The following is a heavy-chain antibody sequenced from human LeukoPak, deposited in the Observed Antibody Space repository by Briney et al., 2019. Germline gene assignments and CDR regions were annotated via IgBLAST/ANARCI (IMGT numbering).Heavy chain of an antibody. CDR3: ARATGDGDYGVCHY. D-gene: IGHD4-17*01. CDR1: GFTFSSYG. Sequence: PGGSLRLSCAASGFTFSSYGMHWVRQAPGKGLEWVAVIWYDGSNKYYADSVKGRFTISRDNSKNTLYLQMNSLRAEDTAVYYCARATGDGDYGVCHYWGQGTLVTVSS. V-gene: IGHV3-33*01. CDR2: IWYDGSNK. J-gene: IGHJ4*02.